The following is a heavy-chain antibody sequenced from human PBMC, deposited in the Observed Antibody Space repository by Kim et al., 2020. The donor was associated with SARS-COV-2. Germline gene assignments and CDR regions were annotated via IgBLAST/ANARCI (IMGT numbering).Heavy chain of an antibody. Sequence: GGSLRLSCAASGFTFGDYAMHWVRQAPGKGLEWVSGISWNSGSIGYADSVKGRFTISRDNAKNSLYLQMNSLRAEDTALYYCAKDPRHGLLDAFDIWGQGTMVTVSS. V-gene: IGHV3-9*01. CDR2: ISWNSGSI. CDR3: AKDPRHGLLDAFDI. CDR1: GFTFGDYA. J-gene: IGHJ3*02.